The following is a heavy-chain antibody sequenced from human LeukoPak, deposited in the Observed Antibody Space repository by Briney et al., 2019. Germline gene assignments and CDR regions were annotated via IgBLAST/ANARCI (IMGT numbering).Heavy chain of an antibody. Sequence: PGGSLRLSCAASGFTFSSYSMNWVRQAPGKGLEWVSYISSSSSTIYYADSVKGRFTISRDNAKNSLYLQMNSLRAEDTAVYYCAKDHGEDGYWGQGTLVTVSS. V-gene: IGHV3-48*01. CDR1: GFTFSSYS. J-gene: IGHJ4*02. CDR2: ISSSSSTI. CDR3: AKDHGEDGY. D-gene: IGHD3-10*01.